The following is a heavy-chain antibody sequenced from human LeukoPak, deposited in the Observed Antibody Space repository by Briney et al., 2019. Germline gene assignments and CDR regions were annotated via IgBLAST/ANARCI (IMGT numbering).Heavy chain of an antibody. D-gene: IGHD3-22*01. CDR1: GFAFSSYA. Sequence: SGGSLRLSCEASGFAFSSYAMSWVRQAPGKGLEWVSAISSSGAGTYYADSVKGRFTISRDNSKNTLYLQMNSLRAEDTAVYYCAKGKDTYNYDSSGYYFGEYWGQGTLVTVSS. CDR2: ISSSGAGT. J-gene: IGHJ4*02. V-gene: IGHV3-23*01. CDR3: AKGKDTYNYDSSGYYFGEY.